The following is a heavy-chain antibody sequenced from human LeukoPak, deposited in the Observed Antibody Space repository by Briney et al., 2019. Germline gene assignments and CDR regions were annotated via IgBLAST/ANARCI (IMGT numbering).Heavy chain of an antibody. Sequence: SVKVSCKASGGTFSSYAISWVRQAPGQGLEWMGGIIPIFGTANYAQKFQGRVTITTDESTSTAYMELSSLRSEDTAVYYCARDGRDGYTDVAHFDYWGQGTLVTASS. V-gene: IGHV1-69*05. D-gene: IGHD5-24*01. CDR1: GGTFSSYA. CDR2: IIPIFGTA. CDR3: ARDGRDGYTDVAHFDY. J-gene: IGHJ4*02.